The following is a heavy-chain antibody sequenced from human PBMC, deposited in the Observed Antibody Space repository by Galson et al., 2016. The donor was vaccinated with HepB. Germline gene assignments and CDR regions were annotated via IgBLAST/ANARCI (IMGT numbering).Heavy chain of an antibody. CDR2: MSRVFGPE. D-gene: IGHD2-21*01. CDR1: GDTFRRLS. J-gene: IGHJ5*02. V-gene: IGHV1-69*13. CDR3: ATRVNCGGECYSLDP. Sequence: SVKVSCKASGDTFRRLSINWVRQAPGQGLEWMGGMSRVFGPETNAERFRGRVTITEDGPASTAYMELSRLTSEDTAVYYCATRVNCGGECYSLDPWGQGTLGIGSS.